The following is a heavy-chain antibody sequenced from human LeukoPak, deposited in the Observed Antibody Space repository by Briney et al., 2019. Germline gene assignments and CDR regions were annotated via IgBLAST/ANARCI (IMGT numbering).Heavy chain of an antibody. D-gene: IGHD3-10*01. CDR1: GFTFSNYW. CDR2: IKPDGSEK. J-gene: IGHJ4*02. V-gene: IGHV3-7*01. Sequence: PGGSLRLSCAASGFTFSNYWMSWVRQAPGKGLEWVANIKPDGSEKFYVDSLKGRFTISRDNARNSLYLQMNSLRADDTAVYYCARDRRGFFDYWGQGILVTVSS. CDR3: ARDRRGFFDY.